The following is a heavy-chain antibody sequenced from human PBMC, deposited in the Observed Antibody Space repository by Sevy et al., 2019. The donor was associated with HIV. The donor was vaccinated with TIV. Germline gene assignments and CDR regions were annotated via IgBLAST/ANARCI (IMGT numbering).Heavy chain of an antibody. CDR2: IYYSGST. V-gene: IGHV4-31*01. J-gene: IGHJ4*02. D-gene: IGHD2-15*01. Sequence: LSLTCTVSGGSISSGGYYWSWIRQHPGKGLEWIGYIYYSGSTYYNPSLKSLFTISVDTSKNQFSLKLSSVTAADTAVYYCARAPLIVVVVAATVGYFDYWGQGTLVTVSS. CDR3: ARAPLIVVVVAATVGYFDY. CDR1: GGSISSGGYY.